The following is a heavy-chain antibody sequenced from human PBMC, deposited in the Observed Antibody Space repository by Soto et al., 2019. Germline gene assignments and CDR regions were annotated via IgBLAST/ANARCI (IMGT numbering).Heavy chain of an antibody. Sequence: WGSLRLSCAASGFTFSSFHMNWVRQAPGRGLEWVAYITSSSDTIYYSDSVKGRFTISRDNGKNSLFLQMNSLRDEDTAVYYCARVVVVIPPGYYYAMGVWGQGTTVTVS. CDR2: ITSSSDTI. V-gene: IGHV3-48*02. J-gene: IGHJ6*02. CDR3: ARVVVVIPPGYYYAMGV. CDR1: GFTFSSFH. D-gene: IGHD3-22*01.